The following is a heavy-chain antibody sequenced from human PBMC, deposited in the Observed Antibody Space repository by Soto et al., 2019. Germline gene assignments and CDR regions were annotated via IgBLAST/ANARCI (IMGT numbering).Heavy chain of an antibody. Sequence: EVQLLESGGGLVQPGGSLRLSCAASGFTFSSYAMSWVRQAPGKGLEWVSVISGSAGSTYYADSVKGRFTISRDNSKNSRFLQMNSLRAEDTAVYDCAKYSSSSYFDYWGQGTLVTVSS. CDR2: ISGSAGST. CDR3: AKYSSSSYFDY. V-gene: IGHV3-23*01. CDR1: GFTFSSYA. D-gene: IGHD6-6*01. J-gene: IGHJ4*02.